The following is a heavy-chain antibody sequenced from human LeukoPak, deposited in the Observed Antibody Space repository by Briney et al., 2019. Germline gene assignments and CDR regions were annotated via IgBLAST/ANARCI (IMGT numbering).Heavy chain of an antibody. CDR1: GFTFSSYG. CDR2: ISYDGSNK. V-gene: IGHV3-30*18. CDR3: AKGKIVVVPAAMDY. D-gene: IGHD2-2*01. J-gene: IGHJ4*02. Sequence: GGSLRLSCAASGFTFSSYGMHWVRQAPGKGLEWVAVISYDGSNKYYADSVKGRFTISRDYSKNTLYLQMNSLRAEDTAVYYCAKGKIVVVPAAMDYWGQGTLVTVSS.